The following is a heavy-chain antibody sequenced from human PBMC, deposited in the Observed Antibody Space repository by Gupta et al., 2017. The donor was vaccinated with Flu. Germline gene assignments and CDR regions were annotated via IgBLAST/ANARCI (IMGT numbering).Heavy chain of an antibody. CDR2: INTDGSTT. V-gene: IGHV3-74*01. CDR1: GFTFSSYW. CDR3: ARVPYSGYSTFDP. Sequence: EVQLMESGGGLVQPGGSLRLSCAASGFTFSSYWMHLVRQPPGKGLLWISRINTDGSTTNYADSVQDRFTISRDNAKNTLYLQMNSLRVEDTAVYYCARVPYSGYSTFDPWGQGTLVTVSP. D-gene: IGHD4-11*01. J-gene: IGHJ5*02.